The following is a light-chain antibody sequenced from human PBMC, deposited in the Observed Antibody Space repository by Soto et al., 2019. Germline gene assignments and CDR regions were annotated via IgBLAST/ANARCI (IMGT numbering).Light chain of an antibody. CDR2: EVS. V-gene: IGLV2-14*01. Sequence: QSALTQPASVSGSPGQSSTISCTGTSSDVGGYNYVSWYQQHPGNAPKLMIYEVSNRPSGVSNRFSGSKSGNTASLTISGLQAEDEADYYCRSYTSSSVVFGGGTEVTV. CDR1: SSDVGGYNY. J-gene: IGLJ2*01. CDR3: RSYTSSSVV.